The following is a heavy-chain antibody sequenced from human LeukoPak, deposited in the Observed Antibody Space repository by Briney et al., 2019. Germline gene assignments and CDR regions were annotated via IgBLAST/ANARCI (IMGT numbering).Heavy chain of an antibody. J-gene: IGHJ6*03. Sequence: SETLSLTCIVSGCINRRYYWYSLRQPPGKELEWIGYIYYSGSTNYNPSLKSRVTISVDKSKNQFSLKLSSVTAADTAVYYCARGGARSLYYYYYYMDVQGKGTTVTVSS. V-gene: IGHV4-59*08. D-gene: IGHD3-16*01. CDR2: IYYSGST. CDR3: ARGGARSLYYYYYYMDV. CDR1: GCINRRYY.